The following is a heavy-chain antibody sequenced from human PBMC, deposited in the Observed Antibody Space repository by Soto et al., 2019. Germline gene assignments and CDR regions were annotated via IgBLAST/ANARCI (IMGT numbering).Heavy chain of an antibody. V-gene: IGHV1-3*04. D-gene: IGHD3-10*01. CDR3: GRVYHYYGSGSYDY. CDR1: GYTFTSYA. J-gene: IGHJ4*02. Sequence: QVQLVQSGAEVKKPGASVKVSCKASGYTFTSYAMHWVRQAPGQRLEWMGWINTGNGNTKYSQKVRGRVTINRDTSASTADMDLSSLRSEATAVYYCGRVYHYYGSGSYDYWGQGTLVTVSS. CDR2: INTGNGNT.